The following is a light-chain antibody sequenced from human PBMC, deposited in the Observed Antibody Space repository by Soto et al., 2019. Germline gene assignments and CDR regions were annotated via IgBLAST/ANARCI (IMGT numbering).Light chain of an antibody. CDR3: QQYGSSPVT. Sequence: EIVLTQSPGTLSLSPGERATLSCRASQSVSSSYLVWYQQKPGQAPRLLIYGASSRATGIPDRFSGSGSGTDFTLTISRLEPEDFAVYYCQQYGSSPVTFGQGTKV. CDR1: QSVSSSY. CDR2: GAS. J-gene: IGKJ1*01. V-gene: IGKV3-20*01.